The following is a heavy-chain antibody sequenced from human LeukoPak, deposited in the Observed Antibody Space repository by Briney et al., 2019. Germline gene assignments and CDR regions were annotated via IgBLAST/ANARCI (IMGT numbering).Heavy chain of an antibody. Sequence: GASVKVSCKASGYTFRDFGISWVRQAPGQGLEWMGWITTYNGNTNYIQKLQGRVTMTTDTSTSTAYMELRSLRSDDTAVYYCARSYCGGDCEFDYWGQGTLVTVSS. J-gene: IGHJ4*02. CDR1: GYTFRDFG. CDR3: ARSYCGGDCEFDY. CDR2: ITTYNGNT. V-gene: IGHV1-18*01. D-gene: IGHD2-21*02.